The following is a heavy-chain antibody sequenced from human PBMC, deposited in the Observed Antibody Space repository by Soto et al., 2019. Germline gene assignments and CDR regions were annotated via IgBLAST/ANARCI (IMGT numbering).Heavy chain of an antibody. CDR1: GFTFSSYS. V-gene: IGHV3-23*01. Sequence: GGSLRLSCAVSGFTFSSYSMNWVRQAPGKGLEWVSAISGSSGSTYYADSVKGRFTISRDNSKNTLYLQMNSLRAEDTAVYYCAKVGTTDLRTGYYYGMDVWGQGTTVTVSS. CDR3: AKVGTTDLRTGYYYGMDV. D-gene: IGHD5-12*01. J-gene: IGHJ6*02. CDR2: ISGSSGST.